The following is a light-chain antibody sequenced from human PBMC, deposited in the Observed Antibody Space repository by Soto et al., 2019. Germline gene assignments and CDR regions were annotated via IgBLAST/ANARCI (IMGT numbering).Light chain of an antibody. V-gene: IGLV2-11*01. Sequence: QSVLTQPRSVSGSPGQSLTISCTGTSSVVGGYNYVSWYRQHPGKAPKLMIYDVTKRPSGVPDRFSGSKSGNTASLTISGLQAEDEGDYYCCSHAGSYTYVFGTGTKVTVL. J-gene: IGLJ1*01. CDR3: CSHAGSYTYV. CDR1: SSVVGGYNY. CDR2: DVT.